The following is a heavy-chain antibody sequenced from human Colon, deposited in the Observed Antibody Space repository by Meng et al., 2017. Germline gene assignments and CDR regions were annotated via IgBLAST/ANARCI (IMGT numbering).Heavy chain of an antibody. V-gene: IGHV4-39*07. CDR2: HYYSGKT. CDR3: GRAPDY. J-gene: IGHJ4*02. CDR1: GSMTGADSYY. Sequence: SETLSLTCSVSGSMTGADSYYWGWIRQSPGKGLEWIESHYYSGKTYYNPSLKSRVTISVDASKSQCSLKLTSVTAADTAVYFCGRAPDYWGQGTLVTVSS.